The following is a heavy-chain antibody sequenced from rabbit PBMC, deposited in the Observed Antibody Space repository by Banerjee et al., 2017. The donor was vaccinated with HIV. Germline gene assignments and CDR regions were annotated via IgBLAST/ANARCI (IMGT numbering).Heavy chain of an antibody. CDR1: GFTFSGYW. Sequence: QSLEESGGDLVKPGASLTLTCTASGFTFSGYWICWIRQAPGKGLEWIACIDAGSNGNTYYASWAKGRFTVSKTSSTTVTLQMTSLTAADTATYFCVRASSRGYHDWLDLWGQGTLRHRL. D-gene: IGHD1-1*01. CDR3: VRASSRGYHDWLDL. V-gene: IGHV1S40*01. J-gene: IGHJ5*01. CDR2: IDAGSNGNT.